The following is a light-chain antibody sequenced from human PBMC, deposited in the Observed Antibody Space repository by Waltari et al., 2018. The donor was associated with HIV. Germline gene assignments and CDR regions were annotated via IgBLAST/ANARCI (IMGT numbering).Light chain of an antibody. CDR2: KAS. J-gene: IGKJ2*01. V-gene: IGKV1-5*03. CDR1: QNVDSW. CDR3: QQYNSDFYT. Sequence: IQMTQSPSILSASVGDRITITCRASQNVDSWLAWYQQRPGRAPKLLIYKASTLEYGVPALFSGSGSGTNFTLTINSLHPDDFATYYCQQYNSDFYTFGLGTRLDLK.